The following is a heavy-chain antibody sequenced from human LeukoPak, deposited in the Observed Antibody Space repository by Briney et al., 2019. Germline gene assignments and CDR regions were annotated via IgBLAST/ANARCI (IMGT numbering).Heavy chain of an antibody. Sequence: GGSLRLSCAASGFTFSSYGMHWVRQAPGKGLEWVAFIRYDGSNKYYADSVKGRFTISRDNSKNTLYLQMNSLRAEDTAVYYCARARRATDPYYYYMDVWGKGTTVTVSS. V-gene: IGHV3-30*02. CDR3: ARARRATDPYYYYMDV. D-gene: IGHD5-12*01. CDR1: GFTFSSYG. CDR2: IRYDGSNK. J-gene: IGHJ6*03.